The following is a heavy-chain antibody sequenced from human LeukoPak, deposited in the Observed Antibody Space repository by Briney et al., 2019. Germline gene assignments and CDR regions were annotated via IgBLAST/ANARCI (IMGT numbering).Heavy chain of an antibody. D-gene: IGHD6-19*01. CDR3: SRGFAPAVAGTAWFDP. V-gene: IGHV6-1*01. Sequence: SQTLSLTCAISGDSVSSNSAAWNWTRQSPSRGLVCLGRTYYRSKGYNDYAESVKSRITINPEKSKNQFTLQLNSVSPEDTAVYYGSRGFAPAVAGTAWFDPWGQGTLVTVSS. CDR2: TYYRSKGYN. J-gene: IGHJ5*02. CDR1: GDSVSSNSAA.